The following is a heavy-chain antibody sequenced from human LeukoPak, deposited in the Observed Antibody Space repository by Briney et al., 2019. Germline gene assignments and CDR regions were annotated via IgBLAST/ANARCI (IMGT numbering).Heavy chain of an antibody. CDR1: GFTFSTYS. D-gene: IGHD2-21*01. CDR3: VRDLLWAFDI. J-gene: IGHJ3*02. V-gene: IGHV3-48*02. CDR2: IPSDSSAM. Sequence: GGSLRLSCVASGFTFSTYSINWIRQAPGKGLEWISYIPSDSSAMSYADSVKGRFTISRDNAKNSLYLHMNSLSDEDTAMYFCVRDLLWAFDIWGQGTMVTVSS.